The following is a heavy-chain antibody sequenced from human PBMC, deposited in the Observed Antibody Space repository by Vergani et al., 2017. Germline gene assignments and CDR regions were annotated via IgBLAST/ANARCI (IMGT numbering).Heavy chain of an antibody. CDR2: ISYDESRK. CDR3: ARDRCSENYCLRF. D-gene: IGHD1-26*01. J-gene: IGHJ4*02. CDR1: GYTFSSSG. Sequence: QVQLVESGGDVVQPGRSLKLSCVASGYTFSSSGMHWVRQAPGKGLEWVAVISYDESRKYYADSVRGRFTISRDTSRNTLYLQMSSLTAEDTAVYYCARDRCSENYCLRFWGQGTLVTVTS. V-gene: IGHV3-33*01.